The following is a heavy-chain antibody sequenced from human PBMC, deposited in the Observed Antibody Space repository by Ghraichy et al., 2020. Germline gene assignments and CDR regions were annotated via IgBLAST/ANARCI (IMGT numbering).Heavy chain of an antibody. CDR3: ARTNPGLTTALAYYYGMDI. J-gene: IGHJ6*02. Sequence: SCTVSGGSVTNGTYYWSWIRQPPGKGLEWIGYIYHSGTTNYNSSLTSRVTISVDTSKNQFSLRLTSVTAADTAVYYCARTNPGLTTALAYYYGMDIWGQGTTVTVSS. V-gene: IGHV4-61*01. CDR1: GGSVTNGTYY. CDR2: IYHSGTT. D-gene: IGHD4-11*01.